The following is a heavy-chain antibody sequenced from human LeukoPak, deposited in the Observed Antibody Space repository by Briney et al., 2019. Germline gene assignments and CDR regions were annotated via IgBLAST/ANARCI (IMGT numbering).Heavy chain of an antibody. V-gene: IGHV3-30*18. D-gene: IGHD2-2*01. CDR2: ISYDGRKK. Sequence: PGGSLRLSCAASGFTFSSHMMHWVRQAPAKGLEWVAVISYDGRKKYYGDSVKGRFTISRDDSKNTLYLQMNSLRAEDTAVYYCAKDGSYCSSTSCYYFDYWGQGTLDTVSS. CDR3: AKDGSYCSSTSCYYFDY. CDR1: GFTFSSHM. J-gene: IGHJ4*02.